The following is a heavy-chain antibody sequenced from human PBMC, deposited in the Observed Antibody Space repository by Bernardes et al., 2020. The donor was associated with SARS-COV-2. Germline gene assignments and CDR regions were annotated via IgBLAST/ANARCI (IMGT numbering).Heavy chain of an antibody. V-gene: IGHV1-8*01. CDR2: MNPDSGHT. CDR3: ARVSSYDSVIYFYDLDI. CDR1: GYTFTSHE. Sequence: ASLKVSCKASGYTFTSHEINWVRQAPGQGLEWLGWMNPDSGHTGSPQNFRGRITMTGDTSITTAYMELSSLGPEDTAVYYCARVSSYDSVIYFYDLDIWGQGTLVTVSS. J-gene: IGHJ4*02. D-gene: IGHD3-22*01.